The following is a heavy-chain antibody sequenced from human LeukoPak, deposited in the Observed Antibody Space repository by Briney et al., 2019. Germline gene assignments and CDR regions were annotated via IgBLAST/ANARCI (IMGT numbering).Heavy chain of an antibody. CDR1: GFTFSSYS. CDR2: ISSSSSTI. J-gene: IGHJ4*02. V-gene: IGHV3-48*01. D-gene: IGHD3-22*01. Sequence: GGSLRLSCAASGFTFSSYSMNWVRQAPGKGLEWVSYISSSSSTIYYADSVKGRFTISRDNAKNSMYLQMNSLRAEDTAVYYCARDLWGPDYDSSGSDDWGQGTLVTVSS. CDR3: ARDLWGPDYDSSGSDD.